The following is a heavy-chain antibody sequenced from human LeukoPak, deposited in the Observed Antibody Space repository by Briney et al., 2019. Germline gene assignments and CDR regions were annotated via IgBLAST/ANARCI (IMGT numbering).Heavy chain of an antibody. CDR2: INSDGSIT. V-gene: IGHV3-74*01. J-gene: IGHJ4*02. D-gene: IGHD6-6*01. Sequence: HPGGSLRLSCAASGFTFSNYWMHWVRQAPGKGLVWVSRINSDGSITNYADSVKGRFTVSRDNAKNTLYLQMNSLGAEDTAVYYCARTAYSTSPLGFWGQGTLVTVSS. CDR3: ARTAYSTSPLGF. CDR1: GFTFSNYW.